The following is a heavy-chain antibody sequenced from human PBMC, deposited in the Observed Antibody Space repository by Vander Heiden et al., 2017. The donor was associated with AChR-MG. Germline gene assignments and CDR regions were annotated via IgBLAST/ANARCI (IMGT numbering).Heavy chain of an antibody. J-gene: IGHJ1*01. Sequence: QVQLLESGPGLVKPSDTLTPTCVVSGYSISDGFYWCWSRLSPGKGLEWMGAIYFRGTTNYNPSLKSRVTISMDSSKNQFSLSLTSVTASDSAVYYCARGTNWNDDDHWGQGTLVTVSS. V-gene: IGHV4-38-2*01. CDR3: ARGTNWNDDDH. CDR1: GYSISDGFY. D-gene: IGHD1-1*01. CDR2: IYFRGTT.